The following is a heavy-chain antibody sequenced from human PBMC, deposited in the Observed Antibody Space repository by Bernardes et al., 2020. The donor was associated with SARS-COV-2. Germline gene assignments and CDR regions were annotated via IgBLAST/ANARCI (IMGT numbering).Heavy chain of an antibody. D-gene: IGHD3-3*01. CDR1: GYTFTSYG. CDR3: AREAYDFWSGYSPVH. CDR2: ISAYNGNT. J-gene: IGHJ4*02. Sequence: ASVKVSCMASGYTFTSYGISWVRQAPGQGLEWMGWISAYNGNTNYAQKLQGRVTMTTDTSTSTAYMELRSLRSDDTAVYYCAREAYDFWSGYSPVHWGQGTLVTVSS. V-gene: IGHV1-18*01.